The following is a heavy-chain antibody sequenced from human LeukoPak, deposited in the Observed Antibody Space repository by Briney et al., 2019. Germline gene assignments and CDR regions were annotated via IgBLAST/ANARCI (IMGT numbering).Heavy chain of an antibody. V-gene: IGHV4-39*01. CDR1: IGYNHRSSSL. CDR3: ARKCGGYWYYYYLDY. Sequence: PSETLSLTCSVSIGYNHRSSSLWPWIRQPPGKGLEWIGSIYYSGSTYYNPSLKSRVTISVDTSKNEFSLKTSTVTAAYTAVYYCARKCGGYWYYYYLDYWGQGTLVTVSS. J-gene: IGHJ4*02. D-gene: IGHD2-21*02. CDR2: IYYSGST.